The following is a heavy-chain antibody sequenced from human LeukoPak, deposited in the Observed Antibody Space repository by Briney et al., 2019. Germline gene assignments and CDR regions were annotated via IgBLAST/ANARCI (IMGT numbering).Heavy chain of an antibody. D-gene: IGHD3-3*01. CDR2: IYPGDSDT. J-gene: IGHJ3*02. CDR3: ASCSYDFWSGSFDAFDI. Sequence: GGSLRLSCAASGYSFTSYWIGWVRQMPGKGLEWMGIIYPGDSDTRYSPSFQGQVTISADKSISTAYLQWSSLKASDTAMYYCASCSYDFWSGSFDAFDIWGQGTMVTVSS. V-gene: IGHV5-51*01. CDR1: GYSFTSYW.